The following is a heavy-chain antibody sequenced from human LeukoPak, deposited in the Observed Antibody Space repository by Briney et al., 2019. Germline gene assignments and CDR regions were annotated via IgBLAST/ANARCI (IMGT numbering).Heavy chain of an antibody. Sequence: PGGSLRLSCAASGFTFSTYGMHWVRQAPGKGLEWVSFIRNNGDNKYYADPVRGRFTISRDNSKNTLYLQMNTLRTDDTAVYYCVTSKGAGYFDYWGQGTLVTVSS. CDR1: GFTFSTYG. CDR2: IRNNGDNK. D-gene: IGHD6-19*01. CDR3: VTSKGAGYFDY. J-gene: IGHJ4*02. V-gene: IGHV3-30*02.